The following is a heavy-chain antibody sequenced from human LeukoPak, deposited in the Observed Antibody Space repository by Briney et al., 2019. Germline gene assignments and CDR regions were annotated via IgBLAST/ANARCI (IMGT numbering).Heavy chain of an antibody. D-gene: IGHD6-19*01. CDR2: ISGSGGST. Sequence: GGSLRLSCAASEFSFSSQPMTWVRQAPGKSLEWVSGISGSGGSTYYADSVKGRFTISRDNSKNTVYLQMNSLRAEDTAVYYCAKTTTGYSSGRYPGWPVDYWGQGTLVTVSS. J-gene: IGHJ4*02. CDR1: EFSFSSQP. V-gene: IGHV3-23*01. CDR3: AKTTTGYSSGRYPGWPVDY.